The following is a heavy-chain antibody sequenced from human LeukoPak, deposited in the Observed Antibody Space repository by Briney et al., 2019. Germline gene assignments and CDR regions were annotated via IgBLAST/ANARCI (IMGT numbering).Heavy chain of an antibody. D-gene: IGHD2-8*01. CDR3: ARDEWNGYYYMDV. J-gene: IGHJ6*03. CDR2: IYSSGSI. CDR1: GGSISSYY. Sequence: SETLSLTCTVSGGSISSYYWSWIRQPAGKGLERIGRIYSSGSISYNPSLKSRLSMSLDTSKNQFSLKLTSVTAADTAVYYCARDEWNGYYYMDVWGKGTTVTVSS. V-gene: IGHV4-4*07.